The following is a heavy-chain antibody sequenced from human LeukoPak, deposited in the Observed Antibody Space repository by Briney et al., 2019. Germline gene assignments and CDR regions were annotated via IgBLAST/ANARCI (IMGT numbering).Heavy chain of an antibody. CDR1: GSTFSNAW. D-gene: IGHD2-15*01. J-gene: IGHJ4*02. CDR2: IKSKTDGGTT. CDR3: TTDHPFALATWGFDY. V-gene: IGHV3-15*01. Sequence: GGSLRLSCAASGSTFSNAWMSWVRQAPGKGLEWVGRIKSKTDGGTTDYAAPVKGRFTISRDDSKNTLYLQMNSLKTEDTAVYYCTTDHPFALATWGFDYWGQGTLVTVSS.